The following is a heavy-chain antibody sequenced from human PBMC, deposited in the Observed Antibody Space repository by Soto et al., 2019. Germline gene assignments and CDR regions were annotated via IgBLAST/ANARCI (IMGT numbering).Heavy chain of an antibody. V-gene: IGHV4-31*03. Sequence: KTSETLSLTCSVSSDSVNSGGYYWSWIRQHPGKGLEWIGYIYSNGDTYSNPSLKSRVTIAVDTSKNQFSLNLTSVTAADTAVYYCARRGGSSSGYYYYAMDVWGQGTTVTVSS. J-gene: IGHJ6*02. CDR3: ARRGGSSSGYYYYAMDV. D-gene: IGHD6-6*01. CDR2: IYSNGDT. CDR1: SDSVNSGGYY.